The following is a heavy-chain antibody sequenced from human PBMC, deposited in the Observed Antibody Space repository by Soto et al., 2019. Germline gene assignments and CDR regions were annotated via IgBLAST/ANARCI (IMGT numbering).Heavy chain of an antibody. D-gene: IGHD2-15*01. CDR3: ARHGGDIVVVVAATKHRAFDI. CDR2: IYYSGST. CDR1: GGSISSSSYY. J-gene: IGHJ3*02. Sequence: PSETLSLTCTVSGGSISSSSYYWGWIRQPPGKGLEWIGSIYYSGSTYYNQSLKSRVTISVDTSKNQFSLKLSSVTAADTAVYYCARHGGDIVVVVAATKHRAFDIWGQGTMVTV. V-gene: IGHV4-39*01.